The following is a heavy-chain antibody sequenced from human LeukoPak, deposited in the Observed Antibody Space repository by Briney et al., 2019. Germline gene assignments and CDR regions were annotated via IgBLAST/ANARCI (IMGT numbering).Heavy chain of an antibody. CDR1: GYTFTSYD. CDR3: ARGPYYYGSGSSTYFQH. CDR2: MNPNSGNT. Sequence: ASVKVSCKASGYTFTSYDINWVRQATGQGLEWMGWMNPNSGNTGYAQKFQGRVTTTRNTSISTAYMELSSLRSEDTAVYYCARGPYYYGSGSSTYFQHWGQGTLVTVSS. D-gene: IGHD3-10*01. V-gene: IGHV1-8*01. J-gene: IGHJ1*01.